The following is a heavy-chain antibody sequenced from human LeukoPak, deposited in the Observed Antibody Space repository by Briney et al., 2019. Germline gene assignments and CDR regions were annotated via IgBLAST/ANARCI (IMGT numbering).Heavy chain of an antibody. CDR3: GTLLSNGPFDY. Sequence: GASVKVSCKASGYTLTGSYMHWVRQAPGQGLEGMGWIYPNSGATKYAQKFQGRVTMTRDTSISTTYMELSGLRSDDTAVYYCGTLLSNGPFDYWGQGSLVTVSS. V-gene: IGHV1-2*02. CDR1: GYTLTGSY. J-gene: IGHJ4*02. CDR2: IYPNSGAT.